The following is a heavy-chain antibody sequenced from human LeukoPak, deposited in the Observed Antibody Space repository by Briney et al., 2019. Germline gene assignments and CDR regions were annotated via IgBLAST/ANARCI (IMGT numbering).Heavy chain of an antibody. D-gene: IGHD3-3*01. V-gene: IGHV4-59*01. CDR3: ARDQGYDFWSGYSAYDH. Sequence: SETLSLTCTVSGGSISNYYWSWIRQAPGRGLEWIGYIYYTGSTKYNPSLKSRATISVDTSNNQLPLKLRSVTAADTAIHYCARDQGYDFWSGYSAYDHWGQGTLVTVSS. CDR2: IYYTGST. J-gene: IGHJ4*02. CDR1: GGSISNYY.